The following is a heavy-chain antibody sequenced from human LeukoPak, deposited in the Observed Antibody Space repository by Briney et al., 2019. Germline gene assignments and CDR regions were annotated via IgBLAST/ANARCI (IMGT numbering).Heavy chain of an antibody. Sequence: GASLQISCKGSGYNFTSYWISWVRPLPGKGLEWMGRIDPSDSYTNYSPSFQGHVTISADKSISTAYLQWSSLKASDTAMYYCASIGGTYYDILTGSRDFDYWGQGTLVTVSS. V-gene: IGHV5-10-1*01. CDR1: GYNFTSYW. D-gene: IGHD3-9*01. J-gene: IGHJ4*02. CDR2: IDPSDSYT. CDR3: ASIGGTYYDILTGSRDFDY.